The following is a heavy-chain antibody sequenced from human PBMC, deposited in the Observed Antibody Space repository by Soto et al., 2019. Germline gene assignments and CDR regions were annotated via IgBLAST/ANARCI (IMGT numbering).Heavy chain of an antibody. V-gene: IGHV3-30*18. Sequence: QVQLVESGGGVVQPGRSLRLSCAASGFTFSSYGMHWVRQAPGKGLEWVAVISYDGSNKYYADSVKGRFTISRDNSKNTLYLQMNSLRAEDTAVYYCAKASIGNWNLLNWFDPWGQGTLVTVSS. D-gene: IGHD1-1*01. CDR2: ISYDGSNK. CDR3: AKASIGNWNLLNWFDP. J-gene: IGHJ5*02. CDR1: GFTFSSYG.